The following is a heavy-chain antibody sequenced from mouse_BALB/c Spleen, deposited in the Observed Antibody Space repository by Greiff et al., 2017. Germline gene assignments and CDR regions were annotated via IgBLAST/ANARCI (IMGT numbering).Heavy chain of an antibody. Sequence: EVQLVESGGGLVQPGGSLKLSCAASGFTFSSYGMSWVRQTPDKRLELVATINSNGGSTYYPDSVKGRFTISRDNAKNTLYLQMSSLKSEDTAMYYCAIWLRRGYYFDYWGQGTTLTVSS. CDR1: GFTFSSYG. CDR3: AIWLRRGYYFDY. CDR2: INSNGGST. D-gene: IGHD2-2*01. V-gene: IGHV5-6-3*01. J-gene: IGHJ2*01.